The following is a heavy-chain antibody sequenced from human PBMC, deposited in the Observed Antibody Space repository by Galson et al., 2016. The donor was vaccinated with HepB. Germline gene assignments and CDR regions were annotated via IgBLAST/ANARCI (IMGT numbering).Heavy chain of an antibody. CDR3: ARAYYDFVYGMDV. D-gene: IGHD3-3*01. J-gene: IGHJ6*02. CDR2: IDAAGAT. Sequence: SLRLSCAASGLSFKNYDMHWVRQTTGKGLEWVSTIDAAGATYYLGSVKGRFAISRENAKNSLYLQMNSLRAEDTAIYYCARAYYDFVYGMDVWGQGTTVTVSS. CDR1: GLSFKNYD. V-gene: IGHV3-13*01.